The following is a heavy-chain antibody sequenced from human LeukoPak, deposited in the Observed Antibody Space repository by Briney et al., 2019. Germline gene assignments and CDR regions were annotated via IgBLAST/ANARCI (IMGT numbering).Heavy chain of an antibody. J-gene: IGHJ4*02. V-gene: IGHV4-4*02. CDR2: MYLSGTA. D-gene: IGHD3/OR15-3a*01. CDR3: ARHFGT. CDR1: GASISSLNL. Sequence: SETLSLTCAVSGASISSLNLWSWVRQPPGKGLEWIGEMYLSGTATYNPSLRGRVTISVDTSKNQFSLKLRSVTAADTAVYYCARHFGTWGQGTLVTVSS.